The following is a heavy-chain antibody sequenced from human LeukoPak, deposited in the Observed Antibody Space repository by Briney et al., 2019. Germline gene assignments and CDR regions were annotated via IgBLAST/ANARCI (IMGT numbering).Heavy chain of an antibody. J-gene: IGHJ4*02. CDR2: ISGSGGST. CDR1: GFTFSSYG. D-gene: IGHD5-18*01. CDR3: ARGGTAMRFDY. V-gene: IGHV3-23*01. Sequence: GGTLRLSCAASGFTFSSYGMSWVRQAPGKGLEWVSAISGSGGSTYYADSVKGRFTISRDNSKNTLYLQMNSLRAEDTAVYYCARGGTAMRFDYWGQGTLVTVSS.